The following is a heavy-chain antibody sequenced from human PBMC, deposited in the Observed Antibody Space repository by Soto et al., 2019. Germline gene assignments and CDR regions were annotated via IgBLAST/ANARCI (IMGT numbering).Heavy chain of an antibody. CDR3: ARVYCSGGSCHFDY. CDR1: GGSISSGGYY. D-gene: IGHD2-15*01. V-gene: IGHV4-31*03. J-gene: IGHJ4*02. Sequence: QVQLQESGPGLVKPSQTLSLTCTVSGGSISSGGYYWSWIRQHPGKGLEWIGYIYYSGSTYYNPSLKSRVTISVDTSKNRFSLKLISVTAADTAVYYCARVYCSGGSCHFDYWGQGTLVTVSS. CDR2: IYYSGST.